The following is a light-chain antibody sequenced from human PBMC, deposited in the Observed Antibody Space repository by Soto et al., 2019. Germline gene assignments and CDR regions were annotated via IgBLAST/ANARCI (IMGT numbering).Light chain of an antibody. J-gene: IGLJ2*01. Sequence: QSALTQPRSVSGSPGQSVTISCTGTSSDVGGYNYVAWYQQHPGKAPKLMIYDVSKRPSGVPDGFSGSKSGNTASLTISGLQAEDEADYYCCSYAGSYLVVFGGGTKVTVL. CDR1: SSDVGGYNY. CDR3: CSYAGSYLVV. CDR2: DVS. V-gene: IGLV2-11*01.